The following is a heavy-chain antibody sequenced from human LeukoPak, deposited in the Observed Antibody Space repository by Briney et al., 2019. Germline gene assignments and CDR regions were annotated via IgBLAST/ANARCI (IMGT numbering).Heavy chain of an antibody. V-gene: IGHV3-30*18. CDR3: AKDYNRGLPDY. J-gene: IGHJ4*02. CDR2: ISDDGSKG. CDR1: GFSFNSHG. Sequence: GGSLRLSCAASGFSFNSHGMHWVRQAPDKGLEWVAVISDDGSKGYYADSVKGRFTVSRENSKNVLYLQMSSLRAEDTAVYYCAKDYNRGLPDYWGQGTLVIVSS. D-gene: IGHD2-21*01.